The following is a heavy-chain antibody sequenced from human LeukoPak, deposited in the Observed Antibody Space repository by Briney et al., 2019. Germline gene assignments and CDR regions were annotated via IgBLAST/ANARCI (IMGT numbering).Heavy chain of an antibody. CDR1: GGSISSYY. V-gene: IGHV4-59*01. D-gene: IGHD3-10*01. J-gene: IGHJ4*02. Sequence: SETLSLTCTVSGGSISSYYWSWLRQPPGKGLEWIGYIYYSGSTNYNPSLKSRVTISVDTSKNQFSLKLSSVTAADTAVYYCARAPPPYYYWGQGTLVTVSS. CDR3: ARAPPPYYY. CDR2: IYYSGST.